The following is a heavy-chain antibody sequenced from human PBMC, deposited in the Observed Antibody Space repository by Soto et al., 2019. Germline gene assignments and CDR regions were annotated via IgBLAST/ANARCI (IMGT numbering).Heavy chain of an antibody. D-gene: IGHD5-18*01. CDR3: ARGSGYSSDAFDI. J-gene: IGHJ3*02. CDR2: INHSGST. Sequence: QVQLQQWGAGLLKPSETLSLTCAVYGGSFSGYYWSWIRQPPGKGLEWIGEINHSGSTNYNPSLKSRVSISVDTSKNQFSLKLSSVTAAETAVYYCARGSGYSSDAFDIWGQGTMVTVSS. CDR1: GGSFSGYY. V-gene: IGHV4-34*01.